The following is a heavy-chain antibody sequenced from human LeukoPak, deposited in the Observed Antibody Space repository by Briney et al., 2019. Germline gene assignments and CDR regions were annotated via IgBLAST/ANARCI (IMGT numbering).Heavy chain of an antibody. J-gene: IGHJ4*02. D-gene: IGHD7-27*01. CDR1: GYTFTDSF. CDR2: MNANSGVT. V-gene: IGHV1-2*06. Sequence: GASVKVSCKASGYTFTDSFIHWVRQAPGQGPEWMGRMNANSGVTMYAQTLQDRVTMTRDTSIRTAYMELSRLTSDDTAVYYCARDLSSTPNWEFDYWVQGTLVTDCS. CDR3: ARDLSSTPNWEFDY.